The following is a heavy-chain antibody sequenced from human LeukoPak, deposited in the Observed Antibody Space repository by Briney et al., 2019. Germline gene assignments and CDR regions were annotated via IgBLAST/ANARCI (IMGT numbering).Heavy chain of an antibody. CDR3: ATEGSMVGETGGWDFDY. D-gene: IGHD1-26*01. Sequence: ASVKVSCKVSGYILTELSMHWVRQAPGKGLEGMGGFDPEDGETIYAQKFQGRVTMTEDTSTETAYMELSRLRSEARDVVQCATEGSMVGETGGWDFDYWGQGTLVTVSS. V-gene: IGHV1-24*01. CDR1: GYILTELS. J-gene: IGHJ4*02. CDR2: FDPEDGET.